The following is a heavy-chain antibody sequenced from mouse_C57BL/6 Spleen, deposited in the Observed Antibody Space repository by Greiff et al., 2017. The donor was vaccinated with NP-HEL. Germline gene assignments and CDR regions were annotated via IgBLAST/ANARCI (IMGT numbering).Heavy chain of an antibody. J-gene: IGHJ4*01. CDR3: ARDDGYYYYYAMDY. D-gene: IGHD2-3*01. CDR2: ISDGGSYT. V-gene: IGHV5-4*01. Sequence: EVKLVESGGGLVKPGGSLKLSCAASGFTFSSYAMSWVRQTPEKRLEWVATISDGGSYTYYPDNVKGRFTISRDNAKNNLYLQMSHLKSEDTAMYYCARDDGYYYYYAMDYWGQGTSVTVSS. CDR1: GFTFSSYA.